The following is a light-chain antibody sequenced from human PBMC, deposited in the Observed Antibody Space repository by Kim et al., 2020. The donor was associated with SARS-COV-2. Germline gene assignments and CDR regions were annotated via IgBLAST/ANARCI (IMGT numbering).Light chain of an antibody. Sequence: LGQTVTITCQGDSLKSYYATWYQQKPGHAPVVVSYTRYNRPSGIPDRFSGSSSGDTASLTITGAQAEDEAYYYCYSRDSSGNYLLFGGGTLLTVL. CDR1: SLKSYY. J-gene: IGLJ2*01. CDR2: TRY. V-gene: IGLV3-19*01. CDR3: YSRDSSGNYLL.